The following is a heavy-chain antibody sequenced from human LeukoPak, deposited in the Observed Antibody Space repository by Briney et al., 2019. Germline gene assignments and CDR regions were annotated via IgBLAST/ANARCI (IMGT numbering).Heavy chain of an antibody. Sequence: GASVKVSCKASGYTFTGYYMHWVRQAPGQGLEWMGWINPNSGGTNYAQKFQGRVTMTRDTSISTAYMELSRLRSDDTAVYYCARPLYYYDSSGYYSKGLLGNLGQGTLVTVSS. CDR3: ARPLYYYDSSGYYSKGLLGN. V-gene: IGHV1-2*02. CDR1: GYTFTGYY. CDR2: INPNSGGT. D-gene: IGHD3-22*01. J-gene: IGHJ4*02.